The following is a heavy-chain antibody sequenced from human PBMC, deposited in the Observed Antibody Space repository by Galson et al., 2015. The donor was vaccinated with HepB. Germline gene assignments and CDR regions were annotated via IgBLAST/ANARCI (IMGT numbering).Heavy chain of an antibody. D-gene: IGHD6-19*01. CDR3: AKDHITGWSFDS. J-gene: IGHJ4*02. V-gene: IGHV3-7*03. CDR1: GFTFSTYW. Sequence: SLRLSCAASGFTFSTYWMYWVRQAPGKGLAWVAAIKTDGSDTYYADSVKGRCTISRDNADNSLYLQINSLRNEDTAVYYCAKDHITGWSFDSWGQGTLVTVSS. CDR2: IKTDGSDT.